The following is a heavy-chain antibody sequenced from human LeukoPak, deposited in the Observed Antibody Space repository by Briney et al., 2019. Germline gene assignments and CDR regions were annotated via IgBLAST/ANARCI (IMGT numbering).Heavy chain of an antibody. J-gene: IGHJ4*02. CDR1: GFTFSSYG. D-gene: IGHD2-2*01. Sequence: PGGSLRLSCAASGFTFSSYGMHWVRQAPGKGLEWVAFILYDGSNKYYADSVKGRFTISRDNSKNTLYLQMNSLRAEDTAVYYCAKDLVVTAANYIDYWGQGTLVTASS. CDR2: ILYDGSNK. CDR3: AKDLVVTAANYIDY. V-gene: IGHV3-30*02.